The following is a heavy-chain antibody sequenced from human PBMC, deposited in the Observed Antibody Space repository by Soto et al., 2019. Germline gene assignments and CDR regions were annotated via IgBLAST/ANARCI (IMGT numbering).Heavy chain of an antibody. Sequence: QITLKESGPTLVNPTQTLTVTCTFSGFSLSTRGVGMGWIRQPPGKALELLALISWDYDRRYSPSLKSRVTVTLHTSKNQVFLTMTHVDPADTATYYSAHRLKNYYDSSGSWGNDALDGWGPGTMVTVSS. CDR2: ISWDYDR. D-gene: IGHD3-22*01. CDR3: AHRLKNYYDSSGSWGNDALDG. J-gene: IGHJ3*01. CDR1: GFSLSTRGVG. V-gene: IGHV2-5*02.